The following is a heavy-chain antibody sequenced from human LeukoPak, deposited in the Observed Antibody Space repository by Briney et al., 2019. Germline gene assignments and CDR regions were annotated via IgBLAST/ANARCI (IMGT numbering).Heavy chain of an antibody. CDR3: ARVPYGSGTYTDS. V-gene: IGHV3-30*03. Sequence: QPGGSLRLSCAASGFTFTSYGMSWVRQAPGKGLEWVALILYDGSNKYYADSVKGRFTISRDNSKNTLYLEMNSLRAEDTALYYCARVPYGSGTYTDSWGQGTLVTVSS. CDR1: GFTFTSYG. D-gene: IGHD3-10*01. CDR2: ILYDGSNK. J-gene: IGHJ4*02.